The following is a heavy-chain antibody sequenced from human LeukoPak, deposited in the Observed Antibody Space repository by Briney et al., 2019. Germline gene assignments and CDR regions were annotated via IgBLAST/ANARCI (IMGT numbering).Heavy chain of an antibody. CDR1: GYTFTSYG. Sequence: ASVRVSCKASGYTFTSYGISWVRQAPGQGLEWMGWISAYNGNTNYAQKLQGRVTMTTDTSTSTAYMELRRLRSDDTAVYYCARDRAGTISNYFDYWGQGTLVTVSS. D-gene: IGHD1-7*01. CDR2: ISAYNGNT. J-gene: IGHJ4*02. CDR3: ARDRAGTISNYFDY. V-gene: IGHV1-18*01.